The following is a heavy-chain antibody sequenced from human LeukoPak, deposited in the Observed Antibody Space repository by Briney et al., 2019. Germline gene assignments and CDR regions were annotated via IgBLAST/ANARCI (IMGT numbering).Heavy chain of an antibody. CDR3: ARASDYDQRSFDY. J-gene: IGHJ4*02. V-gene: IGHV3-72*01. D-gene: IGHD3-22*01. Sequence: SGGSLRLSCAASGFTFSDYYMDWVRQAPGKGLERVGRTRDKANSYTTQYAASVKARFTVSRGYSENSLYLQMSSLKTEDTAVYYCARASDYDQRSFDYWGQGTLVTVSS. CDR1: GFTFSDYY. CDR2: TRDKANSYTT.